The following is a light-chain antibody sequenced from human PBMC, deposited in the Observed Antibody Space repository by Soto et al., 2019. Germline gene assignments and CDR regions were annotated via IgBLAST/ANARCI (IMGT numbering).Light chain of an antibody. V-gene: IGKV1-5*01. Sequence: DSQMTQSPSTLSASVGDRVTIACRASQSISGYLAWYQRKPGKAPKLLIYDASNLETGVPSRFSGSGSGTEFTLTINSLQPDDFATYYCQQYSAYPLTFGGGTKVDIK. J-gene: IGKJ4*01. CDR3: QQYSAYPLT. CDR2: DAS. CDR1: QSISGY.